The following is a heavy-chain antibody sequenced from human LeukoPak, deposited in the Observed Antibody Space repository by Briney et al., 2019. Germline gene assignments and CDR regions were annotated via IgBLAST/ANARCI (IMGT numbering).Heavy chain of an antibody. CDR2: INPNSGGT. CDR1: GYTFTCYY. J-gene: IGHJ5*02. CDR3: ARSSEWDTTRNNWFDP. D-gene: IGHD5-18*01. Sequence: ASVKASCKASGYTFTCYYMHWVRQAPGQGLEWMGWINPNSGGTNYAQKFQGRVTMTRDTSISTAYMELSRLRSDDTAVYYCARSSEWDTTRNNWFDPWGQGTLVTVSS. V-gene: IGHV1-2*02.